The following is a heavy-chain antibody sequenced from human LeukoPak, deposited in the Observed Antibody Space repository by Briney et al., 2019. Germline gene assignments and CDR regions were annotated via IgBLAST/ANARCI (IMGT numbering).Heavy chain of an antibody. V-gene: IGHV3-48*03. CDR2: ISSSGSTI. CDR3: ARDGGGCSSTSCYRTYYYYYYMDV. CDR1: GFTFSSYE. Sequence: GGSLRLSCAASGFTFSSYEMNWVRQAPGKGLEWVSYISSSGSTIYYADSVKGRFTISRDNAKNSLYLQMNSLRAEDTALYYCARDGGGCSSTSCYRTYYYYYYMDVWGKGTTVTVSS. D-gene: IGHD2-2*02. J-gene: IGHJ6*03.